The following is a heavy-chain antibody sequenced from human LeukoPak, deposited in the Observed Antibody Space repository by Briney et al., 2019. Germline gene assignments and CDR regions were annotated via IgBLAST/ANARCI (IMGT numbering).Heavy chain of an antibody. V-gene: IGHV3-11*03. CDR2: ISGSSSNT. CDR3: TRHPAEGDY. D-gene: IGHD2-15*01. J-gene: IGHJ4*02. Sequence: GGSLRLSCAASGFTFSDFYMSWISQAPGKGLESVSYISGSSSNTNYADSVKGRFTISRDNAKNSLYLQMNSLRPEDTAVYYCTRHPAEGDYWGQGTLVTVSS. CDR1: GFTFSDFY.